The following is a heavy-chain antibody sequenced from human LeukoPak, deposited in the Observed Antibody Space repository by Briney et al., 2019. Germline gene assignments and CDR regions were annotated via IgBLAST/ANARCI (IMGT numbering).Heavy chain of an antibody. V-gene: IGHV1-8*01. CDR3: ARGTPSGWHGAVY. Sequence: ASVKVSCKASEYTFASYDINWVRQATGQGLEWMGWMNPNSGNTGYAQNFQGRVTMTRDTSINTAYMELSSLTSEDTAVYYCARGTPSGWHGAVYWGQGTLVTVSS. D-gene: IGHD6-19*01. J-gene: IGHJ4*02. CDR1: EYTFASYD. CDR2: MNPNSGNT.